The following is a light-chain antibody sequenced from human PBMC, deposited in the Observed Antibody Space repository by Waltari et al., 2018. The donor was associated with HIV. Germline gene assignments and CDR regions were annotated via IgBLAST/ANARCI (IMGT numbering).Light chain of an antibody. CDR3: QQYNNWPWT. V-gene: IGKV3-15*01. CDR2: GAS. J-gene: IGKJ1*01. CDR1: QNIANN. Sequence: EVVMTQSPATLSVSPGERATLSCRASQNIANNLTWNQQKPGQPPRLLIYGASTRATGIPARFSGSGSVTEFTLTISSLQSEDFAVYYCQQYNNWPWTFGQGTKVEIK.